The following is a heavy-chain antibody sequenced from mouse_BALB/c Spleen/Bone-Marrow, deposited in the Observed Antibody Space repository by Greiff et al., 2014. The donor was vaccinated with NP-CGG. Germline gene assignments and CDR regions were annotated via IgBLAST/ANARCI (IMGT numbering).Heavy chain of an antibody. CDR1: GFNIKDTY. V-gene: IGHV14-3*02. Sequence: EVQLQQSGAELVKPGASVKLSCTACGFNIKDTYMHWVKQRPEQGLEWIGRIDPGNGNTKYDPKFQGKATITADTSSNTAYLQLSSLTSEDTAVYYCAGLRPRFEFAYWGQGTLVTVSA. J-gene: IGHJ3*01. CDR2: IDPGNGNT. CDR3: AGLRPRFEFAY. D-gene: IGHD2-4*01.